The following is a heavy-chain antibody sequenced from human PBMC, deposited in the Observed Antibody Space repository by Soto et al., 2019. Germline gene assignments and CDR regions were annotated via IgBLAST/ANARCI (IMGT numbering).Heavy chain of an antibody. V-gene: IGHV1-3*01. D-gene: IGHD3-9*01. CDR3: ARDRDTANWYFDL. Sequence: QVQLVQSGAEVKKPWASVKISCETSGFTFTSYTFHWVRQAPGQRLEWVGWINSGNGKTEYSQNLQDRVTLTRDTSANTVFLELRTLTSDNTGTYYCARDRDTANWYFDLWGRGTLVIVSS. CDR1: GFTFTSYT. J-gene: IGHJ2*01. CDR2: INSGNGKT.